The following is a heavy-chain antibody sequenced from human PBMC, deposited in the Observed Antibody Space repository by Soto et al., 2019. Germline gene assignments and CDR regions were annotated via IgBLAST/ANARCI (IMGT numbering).Heavy chain of an antibody. J-gene: IGHJ4*03. CDR2: ISSSSSTI. Sequence: GGSLRLSCAASGFTFSGSGMNWVRQAPGKGMEWVSYISSSSSTIYYADSVKGRFTISRDNAKNSLYLQMNSLRDEDTAVYYCAREKQVGPSQFDSLCQRTIVTVSS. V-gene: IGHV3-48*02. CDR3: AREKQVGPSQFDS. CDR1: GFTFSGSG. D-gene: IGHD1-26*01.